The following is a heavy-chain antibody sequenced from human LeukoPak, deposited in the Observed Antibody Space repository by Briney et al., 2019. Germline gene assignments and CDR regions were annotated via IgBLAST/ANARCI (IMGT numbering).Heavy chain of an antibody. D-gene: IGHD1-26*01. CDR1: GGSFSGYY. J-gene: IGHJ5*02. Sequence: SETLSLTCAVYGGSFSGYYRSWIRQPPGKGLEWIGEINHSGSTNYNPSLKSRVTISVDTSKNQFSLKLSSVTAADTAVYYCARDRILGAKVSWFDPWGQGTLVTVSS. V-gene: IGHV4-34*01. CDR2: INHSGST. CDR3: ARDRILGAKVSWFDP.